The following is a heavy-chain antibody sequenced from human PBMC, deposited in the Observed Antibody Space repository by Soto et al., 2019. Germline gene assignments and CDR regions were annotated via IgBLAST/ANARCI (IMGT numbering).Heavy chain of an antibody. CDR1: GYFFTSYW. CDR3: ARGDNWNDRPFDY. Sequence: GESLKISCEGSGYFFTSYWIDWVLQMPRKGLEWLGLTPPGGSPNRYSPSCQGPVTMSVDMSINPDYLEWSSLKASDTAIYYCARGDNWNDRPFDYWGLGTLVTVSS. CDR2: TPPGGSPN. V-gene: IGHV5-51*01. J-gene: IGHJ4*02. D-gene: IGHD1-1*01.